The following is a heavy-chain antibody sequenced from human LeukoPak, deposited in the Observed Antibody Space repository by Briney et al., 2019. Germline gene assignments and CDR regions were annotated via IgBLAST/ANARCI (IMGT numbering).Heavy chain of an antibody. CDR1: GFTFSTYT. V-gene: IGHV3-30-3*01. J-gene: IGHJ4*02. CDR2: ISYDGSNK. CDR3: ASSYYDFWSGYYPLDY. D-gene: IGHD3-3*01. Sequence: GGSLRLSCAASGFTFSTYTMHWVRQAPGKGLEWVAVISYDGSNKYYADSVKGRFTISRDNSKNTLYLQMNSLRAEDTAVYYCASSYYDFWSGYYPLDYWGQGTLVTVSS.